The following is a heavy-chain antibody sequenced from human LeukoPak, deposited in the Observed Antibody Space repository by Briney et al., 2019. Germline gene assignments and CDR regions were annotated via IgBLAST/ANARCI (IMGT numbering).Heavy chain of an antibody. J-gene: IGHJ6*03. V-gene: IGHV6-1*01. CDR2: TYYRSKWYN. D-gene: IGHD3-10*01. CDR3: ARDLLRGPSYYYYYVDV. CDR1: GDSVSSNSAA. Sequence: SQTLSLTCAISGDSVSSNSAAWNWIRQSPSRGLEWQGRTYYRSKWYNHYAVSVKSRITINPDTSKNQFSLQLNSVTPEDTAVYYCARDLLRGPSYYYYYVDVWGKGTTVTVSS.